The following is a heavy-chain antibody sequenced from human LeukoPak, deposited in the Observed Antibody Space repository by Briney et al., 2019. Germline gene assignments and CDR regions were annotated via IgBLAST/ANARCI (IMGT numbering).Heavy chain of an antibody. CDR1: GFTFSSYG. CDR3: ARDPGVRWLVGFDY. CDR2: VWYDGTNK. Sequence: PGGSLRLSCAASGFTFSSYGMHWVRQTPGKGLEWVADVWYDGTNKYYADSVKGRFTISRDNSKNTLYLQMTSLRAEDTAVYYCARDPGVRWLVGFDYWGQGTLVTVSS. V-gene: IGHV3-33*01. D-gene: IGHD6-19*01. J-gene: IGHJ4*02.